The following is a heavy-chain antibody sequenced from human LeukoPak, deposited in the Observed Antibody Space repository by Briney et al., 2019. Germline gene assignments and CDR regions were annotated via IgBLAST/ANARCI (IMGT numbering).Heavy chain of an antibody. CDR3: ARAKRNGFDI. J-gene: IGHJ3*02. Sequence: GGSLRLSCAASGFSFSSYSMNWVRQAPGKGLEWVSSISTSSSYIYYADSVKGRFTISRDNAKNSLYLQMNSLRAEDTAVYYCARAKRNGFDIWGQGTMVTVSS. CDR1: GFSFSSYS. CDR2: ISTSSSYI. V-gene: IGHV3-21*01.